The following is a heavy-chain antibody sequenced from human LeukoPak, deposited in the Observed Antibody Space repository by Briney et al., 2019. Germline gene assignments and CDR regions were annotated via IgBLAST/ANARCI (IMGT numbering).Heavy chain of an antibody. D-gene: IGHD5/OR15-5a*01. V-gene: IGHV1-69*13. CDR2: ITPIFGTA. CDR3: ATEAPSETAVSSAFDI. CDR1: GGTFYSYR. Sequence: SVKVSCKASGGTFYSYRISWVRQAPGQGLEWMGRITPIFGTAHYAQKFQGRVTITADVSTRTAYMEVSSLRSEDTANYYCATEAPSETAVSSAFDIWGQGTVVTVSS. J-gene: IGHJ3*02.